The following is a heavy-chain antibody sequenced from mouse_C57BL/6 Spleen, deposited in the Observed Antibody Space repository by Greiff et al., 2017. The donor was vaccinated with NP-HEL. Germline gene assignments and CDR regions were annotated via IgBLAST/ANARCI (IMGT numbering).Heavy chain of an antibody. CDR2: IDPSDSYT. J-gene: IGHJ2*01. V-gene: IGHV1-59*01. D-gene: IGHD1-1*01. CDR1: GYTFTSYW. Sequence: QVQLQQPGAELVRPGTSVKLSCKASGYTFTSYWMHWVKQRPGQGLEWIGVIDPSDSYTNYNQKFKGKATLTVDTSSSTAYMQLSSLTSEDSAVYYCARPGSSLYYFDYWGQGTTLTVSS. CDR3: ARPGSSLYYFDY.